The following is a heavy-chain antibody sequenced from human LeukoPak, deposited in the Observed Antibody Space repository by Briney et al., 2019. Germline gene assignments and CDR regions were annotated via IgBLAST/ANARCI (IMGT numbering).Heavy chain of an antibody. CDR3: ARIITMVRGVIPHDAFDI. D-gene: IGHD3-10*01. CDR2: INTNTGNP. V-gene: IGHV7-4-1*02. Sequence: GASVKVSCKASGYTFTGYAMNWVRQAPGQGLEWMGWINTNTGNPTYAQGFTGRFVFSLDTSVSTAYLQISSLKAEDTAVYYCARIITMVRGVIPHDAFDIWGQGTMVTVSS. J-gene: IGHJ3*02. CDR1: GYTFTGYA.